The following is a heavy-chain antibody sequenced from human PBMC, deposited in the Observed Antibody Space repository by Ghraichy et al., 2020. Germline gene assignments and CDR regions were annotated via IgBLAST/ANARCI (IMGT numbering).Heavy chain of an antibody. CDR1: GYTVTNYD. V-gene: IGHV1-8*01. CDR2: MNTKRGYK. Sequence: ASVKVSCKTCGYTVTNYDINWVRQATGQGREWMGWMNTKRGYKGYAQKFQGRVTMTRNNAASTAYMELSGLRSEDTAVYYCARVNGDIDFWGQGTLVTVSS. J-gene: IGHJ4*02. D-gene: IGHD3-10*01. CDR3: ARVNGDIDF.